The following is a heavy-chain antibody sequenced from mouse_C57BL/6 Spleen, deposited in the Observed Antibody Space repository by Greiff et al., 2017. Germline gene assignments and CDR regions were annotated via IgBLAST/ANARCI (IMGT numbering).Heavy chain of an antibody. CDR1: GYSFTGYY. Sequence: VQLKQSGPELVKPGASVKISCKASGYSFTGYYMNWVKQSPEKSLEWIGEINPSTGGTTYNQKFKAKATLTVDKSSSTAYMQLKSLTSEDSAVYYCARKFYGNYYFDYWGQGTTLTVSS. J-gene: IGHJ2*01. V-gene: IGHV1-42*01. CDR3: ARKFYGNYYFDY. CDR2: INPSTGGT. D-gene: IGHD2-1*01.